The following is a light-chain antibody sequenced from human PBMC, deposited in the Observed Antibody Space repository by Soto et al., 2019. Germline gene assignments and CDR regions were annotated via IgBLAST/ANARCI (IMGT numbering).Light chain of an antibody. Sequence: DIQMTQSPSTLSASVGDRVTTTCRASQSISSSLAWYQQKPGKAPKLLIYMASSLESGVPSRFSGSGSGTEFTLTISSLQPDDFATYYCQQYNSYSRTFGQGTKV. CDR2: MAS. J-gene: IGKJ1*01. V-gene: IGKV1-5*03. CDR1: QSISSS. CDR3: QQYNSYSRT.